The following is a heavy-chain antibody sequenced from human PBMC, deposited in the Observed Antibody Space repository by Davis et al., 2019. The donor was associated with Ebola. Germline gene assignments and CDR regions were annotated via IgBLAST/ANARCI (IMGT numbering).Heavy chain of an antibody. CDR2: IYYSGST. V-gene: IGHV4-39*01. Sequence: SETLSLTCTVSGVSVRSGSHYWGWIRQPPGKGLEWVGAIYYSGSTYYNPSLGSRVTISADTSKNEVSLKVTSVTDADTAVYFCARGTVAASGTREVDYWGQGTLVTVSS. CDR3: ARGTVAASGTREVDY. D-gene: IGHD1-7*01. J-gene: IGHJ4*02. CDR1: GVSVRSGSHY.